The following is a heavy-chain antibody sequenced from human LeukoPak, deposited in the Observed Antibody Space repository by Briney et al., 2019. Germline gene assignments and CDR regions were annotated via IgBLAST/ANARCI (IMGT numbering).Heavy chain of an antibody. CDR3: ARGYNWNSPTMDV. V-gene: IGHV1-2*02. J-gene: IGHJ6*02. CDR1: GYTFTGYY. D-gene: IGHD1-7*01. Sequence: ASVKVSCKASGYTFTGYYMHWVRQAPGQGLEWMGWINPNSGGANYAQKFQGRVTMTRDTSISTAYMELSRLRSEDTAVYYCARGYNWNSPTMDVWGQGTTVTVSS. CDR2: INPNSGGA.